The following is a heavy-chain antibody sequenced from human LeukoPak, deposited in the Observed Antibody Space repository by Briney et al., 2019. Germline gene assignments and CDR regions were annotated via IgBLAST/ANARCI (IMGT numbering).Heavy chain of an antibody. V-gene: IGHV6-1*01. J-gene: IGHJ4*02. CDR3: AFSLRYRGYFDY. CDR1: GDSVSSNSAA. Sequence: SQTLSLTCAISGDSVSSNSAAWNWIRQSPLRGLEWLGRTYYRSKWYNDYAVSVKSRITINPDTSKNQFSLQLNSVTPEDTAVYYCAFSLRYRGYFDYWGQGTLVTVSS. CDR2: TYYRSKWYN. D-gene: IGHD3-16*02.